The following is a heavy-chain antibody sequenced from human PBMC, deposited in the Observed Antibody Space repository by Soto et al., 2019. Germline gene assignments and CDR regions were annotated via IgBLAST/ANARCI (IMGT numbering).Heavy chain of an antibody. D-gene: IGHD2-2*01. J-gene: IGHJ6*02. CDR3: ARGRIVGVAAALKRHGMDV. CDR2: INHSGST. V-gene: IGHV4-34*01. Sequence: QVQLQQWGARLLKPSETLSLTCAVSGGSFSGYYWSWLRQPPGKGLEWIREINHSGSTNYNPSLNSRVTITVDTSTNQFSLKLSCVTAADTAVYYCARGRIVGVAAALKRHGMDVWGQGTTVTVSS. CDR1: GGSFSGYY.